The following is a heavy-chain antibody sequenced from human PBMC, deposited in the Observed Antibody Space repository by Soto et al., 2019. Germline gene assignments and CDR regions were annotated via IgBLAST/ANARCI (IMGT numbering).Heavy chain of an antibody. CDR3: ARLKAHYYGSGSPQGDFDY. D-gene: IGHD3-10*01. CDR1: GATFSSYA. J-gene: IGHJ4*02. CDR2: IIPIFGTA. V-gene: IGHV1-69*01. Sequence: QVQLVQSGAEVKKPGSSVKVSCKASGATFSSYAISWVRQAPGQGLEWMGGIIPIFGTANYAQKFQGRVTITADESTSTAYMELSSLRSEDTAVYYCARLKAHYYGSGSPQGDFDYWGQGTLVTVSS.